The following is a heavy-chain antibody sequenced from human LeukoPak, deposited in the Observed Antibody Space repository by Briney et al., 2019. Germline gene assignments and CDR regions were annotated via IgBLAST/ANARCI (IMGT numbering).Heavy chain of an antibody. V-gene: IGHV4-38-2*01. CDR3: ASRKNTLTGIDY. CDR1: GYSISSGYY. D-gene: IGHD3-9*01. J-gene: IGHJ4*02. Sequence: KSSETLSLTCAVSGYSISSGYYWGWIRQPPGKGLEWIGSIYHSGSTYYNPSLKSRVTISVDTSKNQFSLKLSSVTAADTAVYYCASRKNTLTGIDYWGQGTLVTASS. CDR2: IYHSGST.